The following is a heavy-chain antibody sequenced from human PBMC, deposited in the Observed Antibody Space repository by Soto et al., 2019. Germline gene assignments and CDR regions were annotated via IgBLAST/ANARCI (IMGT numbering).Heavy chain of an antibody. CDR2: IFHTGAT. V-gene: IGHV4-39*01. D-gene: IGHD5-12*01. CDR3: ARRHIVPTTNFDY. Sequence: SETLSLTCTVSGDSITSSSFYWGWIRQPPGKGLEWIGHIFHTGATYQNPTLKSRLRMSVDTSKNQFSLNLSSVTATDTAVYYCARRHIVPTTNFDYWGQGTLVTVSS. J-gene: IGHJ4*02. CDR1: GDSITSSSFY.